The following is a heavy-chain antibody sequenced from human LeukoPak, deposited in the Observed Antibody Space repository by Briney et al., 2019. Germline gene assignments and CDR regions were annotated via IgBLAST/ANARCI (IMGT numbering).Heavy chain of an antibody. D-gene: IGHD1-14*01. V-gene: IGHV1-69*13. CDR1: GGTFNSYA. CDR2: IVPMFGTT. J-gene: IGHJ6*03. Sequence: SVKVSCKASGGTFNSYAITWVRQAPGQGLEWMGGIVPMFGTTNYGQKFQGRLTITADASTSTAYMELSSLRSEDTAVYYCASGPFLTFDHTPEGYYHYYMDVWGTGATVTTSS. CDR3: ASGPFLTFDHTPEGYYHYYMDV.